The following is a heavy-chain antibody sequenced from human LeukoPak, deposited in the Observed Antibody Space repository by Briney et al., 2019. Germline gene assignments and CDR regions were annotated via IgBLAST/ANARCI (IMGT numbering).Heavy chain of an antibody. Sequence: SETLSLTCTVSGGSISSSSYYWSWIRQPPGKGLEWIGYIYYSGSTNYNPSLKSRVTISVDTSKNQFSLKLSSVTAADTAVYYCARVSYGDQDYYYYYYMDVWGKGTTVTVSS. D-gene: IGHD4-17*01. CDR3: ARVSYGDQDYYYYYYMDV. CDR2: IYYSGST. V-gene: IGHV4-61*01. CDR1: GGSISSSSYY. J-gene: IGHJ6*03.